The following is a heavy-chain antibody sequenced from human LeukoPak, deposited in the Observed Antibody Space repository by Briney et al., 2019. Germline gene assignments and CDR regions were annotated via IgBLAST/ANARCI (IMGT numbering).Heavy chain of an antibody. D-gene: IGHD6-13*01. CDR1: GFTFSSYS. CDR3: ARGGSPYYMDV. CDR2: ISSSSSYI. J-gene: IGHJ6*03. Sequence: GGSLRLSCAASGFTFSSYSMNWVRQAPGKGLEWVSSISSSSSYIYYADSVKGRFTISRDNSKNTLYLQMNSLRAEDTAVYYCARGGSPYYMDVWGKGTTVTVSS. V-gene: IGHV3-21*04.